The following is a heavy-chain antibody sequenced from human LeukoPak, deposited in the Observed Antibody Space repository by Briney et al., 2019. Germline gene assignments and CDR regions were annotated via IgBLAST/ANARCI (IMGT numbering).Heavy chain of an antibody. CDR2: ISGSGGST. Sequence: PGGSLRLSCAASGFTVSSKYMSWVRQAPGKGLEWVSAISGSGGSTYYADSVKGRFTISRDNSKNTLYLQMNSLRAEDTAVYYCAKPPGSSWYRPSDYWGQGTLVTVSS. D-gene: IGHD6-13*01. J-gene: IGHJ4*02. CDR1: GFTVSSKY. V-gene: IGHV3-23*01. CDR3: AKPPGSSWYRPSDY.